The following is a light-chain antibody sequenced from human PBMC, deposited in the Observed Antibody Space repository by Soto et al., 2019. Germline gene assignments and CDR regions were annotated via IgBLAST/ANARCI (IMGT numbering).Light chain of an antibody. CDR1: SSDVGSYNL. V-gene: IGLV2-23*01. CDR3: CSYAGGNTYV. Sequence: QSVLTQPASVSGSPGQSITISCTETSSDVGSYNLVSWYQHHPGKAPKLMIYEDNKRPSGVSNRFSGSKSGNTASLTISGLQAEDEADYYCCSYAGGNTYVFGTGTKVTVL. J-gene: IGLJ1*01. CDR2: EDN.